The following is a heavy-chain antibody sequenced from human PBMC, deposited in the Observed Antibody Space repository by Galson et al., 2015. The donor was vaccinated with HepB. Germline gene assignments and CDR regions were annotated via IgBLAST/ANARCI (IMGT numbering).Heavy chain of an antibody. D-gene: IGHD6-13*01. Sequence: SLRLPCAGSRFTFDDYAMHWVRPAPGKGLEWVSGISWNSGSIDYADFVKGRFTISRDNAKNYLYLQMNSLRAEDTALYYCAKDIEGRGSWYNGDSFDIWGQGTMVTVSS. V-gene: IGHV3-9*01. CDR1: RFTFDDYA. CDR2: ISWNSGSI. CDR3: AKDIEGRGSWYNGDSFDI. J-gene: IGHJ3*02.